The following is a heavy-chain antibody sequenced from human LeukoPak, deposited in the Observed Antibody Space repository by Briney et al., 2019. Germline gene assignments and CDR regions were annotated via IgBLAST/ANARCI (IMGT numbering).Heavy chain of an antibody. J-gene: IGHJ6*03. CDR3: ARGSPTTVLPYYYYFMDV. CDR1: GYTFTGYY. Sequence: ASVKVSCKASGYTFTGYYMHWVRQAPGQGLEWMGWINPNSGGTNYAQKFQGRVTMTRDTSISTAYMELSRLRYDDTAVYYCARGSPTTVLPYYYYFMDVWGKGTTVTVSS. CDR2: INPNSGGT. V-gene: IGHV1-2*02. D-gene: IGHD4-17*01.